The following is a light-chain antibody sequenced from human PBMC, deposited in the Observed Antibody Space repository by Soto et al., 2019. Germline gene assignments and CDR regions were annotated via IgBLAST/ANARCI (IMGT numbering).Light chain of an antibody. J-gene: IGLJ3*02. CDR2: EVS. V-gene: IGLV2-14*01. CDR1: SSDVGDYNY. Sequence: QSVLTQPASVSGXXXXXXXISCTGTSSDVGDYNYVSWYQQHPGKAPKLMIYEVSNRPPGVSNRFSGSKSGNTASLTISGLQAEDEADYYCSSYTSSNTWVFGGGTKLTVL. CDR3: SSYTSSNTWV.